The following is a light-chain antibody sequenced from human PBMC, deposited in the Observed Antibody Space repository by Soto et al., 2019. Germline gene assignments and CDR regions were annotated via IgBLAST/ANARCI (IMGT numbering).Light chain of an antibody. CDR1: QSISSSH. J-gene: IGKJ1*01. V-gene: IGKV3-20*01. CDR2: GAS. Sequence: EIVLMQSPGTLSLSPGERATLSCRASQSISSSHLAWYQQKAGQAPRVLIYGASSRATGIPDRFSGSGSGTDFTLTISRLEPEDFAVYYCQQYVSSPWTFGQGTKVEIK. CDR3: QQYVSSPWT.